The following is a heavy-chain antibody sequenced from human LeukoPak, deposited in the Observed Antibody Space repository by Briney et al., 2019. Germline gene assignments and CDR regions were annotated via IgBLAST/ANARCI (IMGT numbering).Heavy chain of an antibody. Sequence: SETLSLTCAVYGGSFSGYYWSWIRQPPGKGLEWIGEINHSGSTNYNPSLKSRVTISVDTSKNQFSLKLSSVTAADTAVYYCARSLVGATLIFDYWGQGTLVTVSS. CDR3: ARSLVGATLIFDY. J-gene: IGHJ4*02. D-gene: IGHD1-26*01. V-gene: IGHV4-34*01. CDR2: INHSGST. CDR1: GGSFSGYY.